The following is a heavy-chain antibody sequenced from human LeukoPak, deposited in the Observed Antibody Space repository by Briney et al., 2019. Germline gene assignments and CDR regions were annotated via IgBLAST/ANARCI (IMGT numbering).Heavy chain of an antibody. V-gene: IGHV3-30-3*01. Sequence: TGGSLRLSCAASGFTFSSYSMHWVRQAPGKGLEWVAVISYDGSNKYNADSVKGRFTISRDNSKNTLYLQMNSLRREDKAEYYCARAEYDRSGSIYYYYGMDIWGQGTTVTVSS. D-gene: IGHD3-22*01. CDR3: ARAEYDRSGSIYYYYGMDI. J-gene: IGHJ6*02. CDR1: GFTFSSYS. CDR2: ISYDGSNK.